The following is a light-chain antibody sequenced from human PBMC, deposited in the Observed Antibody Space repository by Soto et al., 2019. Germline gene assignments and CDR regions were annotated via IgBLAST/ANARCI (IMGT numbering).Light chain of an antibody. Sequence: QSVLTQPASVSGSPRQSITISCTGTSSDIGAYNFGSWYQQHPGKAPKLMLYDVNIRPSGVSNRFSGSKSGNTASLTISGRQAEDEADYYCTSWTTSTTMIFGGGTQLAVL. V-gene: IGLV2-14*03. CDR1: SSDIGAYNF. CDR2: DVN. CDR3: TSWTTSTTMI. J-gene: IGLJ2*01.